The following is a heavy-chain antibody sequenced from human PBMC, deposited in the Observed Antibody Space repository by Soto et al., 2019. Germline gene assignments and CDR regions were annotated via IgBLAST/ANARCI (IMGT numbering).Heavy chain of an antibody. D-gene: IGHD3-10*01. Sequence: LXXTCNVSGGSIDRSNYYWDWLRQPPGKGLEWIGTTYYNGNAYYNPSLKSRVSMSVDTSKNQFSLKLVSVTAADTAVYYCARHFVAVVIKGWGYWGQGTLVTVSS. CDR3: ARHFVAVVIKGWGY. CDR1: GGSIDRSNYY. V-gene: IGHV4-39*01. J-gene: IGHJ4*02. CDR2: TYYNGNA.